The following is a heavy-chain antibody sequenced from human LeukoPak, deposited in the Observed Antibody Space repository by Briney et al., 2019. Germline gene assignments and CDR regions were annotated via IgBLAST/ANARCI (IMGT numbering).Heavy chain of an antibody. D-gene: IGHD3-10*01. J-gene: IGHJ4*02. CDR1: GFTFRSYA. CDR3: AKDPVEYGSGIPNDY. V-gene: IGHV3-23*01. Sequence: GGSLTLSCAASGFTFRSYAMSWVRQAPGKGLEWVSAISGSGGSTYYADSVKGRFTISRDNSKNTLYLQMNSLRAEDTAVYYCAKDPVEYGSGIPNDYWGQGTLVTVSS. CDR2: ISGSGGST.